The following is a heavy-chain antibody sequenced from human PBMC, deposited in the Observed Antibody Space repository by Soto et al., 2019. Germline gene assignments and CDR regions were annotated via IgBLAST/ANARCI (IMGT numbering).Heavy chain of an antibody. CDR2: INAGNGNT. V-gene: IGHV1-3*01. CDR1: GYTFTSYA. D-gene: IGHD1-7*01. CDR3: ARDRGITGTTRDYYYYYMDV. J-gene: IGHJ6*03. Sequence: ASVKVSCKASGYTFTSYAMHWVRQAPGQRLEWMGWINAGNGNTKYPQKFQGRVTITRDTSASTAYMELSSLRSEDTAVYYCARDRGITGTTRDYYYYYMDVWGKGTTVTVSS.